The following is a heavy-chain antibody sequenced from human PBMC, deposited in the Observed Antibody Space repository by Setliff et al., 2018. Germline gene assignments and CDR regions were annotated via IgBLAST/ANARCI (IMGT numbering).Heavy chain of an antibody. CDR3: ARVPRLEWLLPTFDS. Sequence: GASVKVSCKASGYTFTGYYMHWVRQAPGQGLEWMGWVNPNSGGTNYAQKFQGRVTMTRDTSISTAYMELRSLRSDDTAVYYCARVPRLEWLLPTFDSWGQGTLVTVSS. J-gene: IGHJ4*02. CDR1: GYTFTGYY. D-gene: IGHD3-3*01. V-gene: IGHV1-2*02. CDR2: VNPNSGGT.